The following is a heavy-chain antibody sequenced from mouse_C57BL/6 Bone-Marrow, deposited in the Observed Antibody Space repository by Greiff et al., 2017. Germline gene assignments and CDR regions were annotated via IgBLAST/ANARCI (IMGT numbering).Heavy chain of an antibody. J-gene: IGHJ1*03. CDR3: ALPWYFDV. Sequence: VQLQQSGPELVKPGASVKISCNASGYTFTDYYMNWVKQSHGKSLEWIGDINPNNGGTSYNQKFKGKATLTVDKSSSTAYMELRSLTSEDSAVYYCALPWYFDVWGTGTTVTVSS. CDR1: GYTFTDYY. CDR2: INPNNGGT. V-gene: IGHV1-26*01.